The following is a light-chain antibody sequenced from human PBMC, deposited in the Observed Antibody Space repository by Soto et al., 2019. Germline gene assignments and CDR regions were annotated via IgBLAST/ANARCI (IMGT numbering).Light chain of an antibody. Sequence: QSVLTQPPSASGTPGQRVTISCSGSSSSIGSNTVNWYQQLPGTAPKLLIYGTDQRPSGLPDRFSGSKSGTSASLAISGLQSEDEADYYCTSWDDSLHGWVFGGGTKVTVL. CDR3: TSWDDSLHGWV. V-gene: IGLV1-44*01. J-gene: IGLJ3*02. CDR2: GTD. CDR1: SSSIGSNT.